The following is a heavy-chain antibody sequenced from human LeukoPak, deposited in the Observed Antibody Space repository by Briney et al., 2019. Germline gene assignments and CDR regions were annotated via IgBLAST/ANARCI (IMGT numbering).Heavy chain of an antibody. CDR2: ISGRGGST. D-gene: IGHD1-26*01. CDR1: GFTFSSYA. J-gene: IGHJ4*02. V-gene: IGHV3-23*01. CDR3: ARAVVDSLGVGSDY. Sequence: GGSLRLSCAASGFTFSSYAMSWVRQAPGKGLEWVSGISGRGGSTYYVDSVKGRFTISRDNSKNTLYMQMNSLRAEDTAVYYCARAVVDSLGVGSDYWGQGTLVTVSS.